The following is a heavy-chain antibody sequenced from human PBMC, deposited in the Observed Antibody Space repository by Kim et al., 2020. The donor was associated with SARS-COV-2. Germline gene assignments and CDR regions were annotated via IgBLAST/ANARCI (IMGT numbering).Heavy chain of an antibody. CDR3: ARAEPYSGSYYGYYYYGMDV. CDR2: IWYDGSNK. Sequence: GGSLRLSCAASGFTFSSYGMHWVRQAPGKGLEWVAVIWYDGSNKYYADSVKGRFTISRDNSKNTLYLQMNSLRAEDTAVYYCARAEPYSGSYYGYYYYGMDVWGQGTTVTVSS. V-gene: IGHV3-33*01. D-gene: IGHD1-26*01. J-gene: IGHJ6*02. CDR1: GFTFSSYG.